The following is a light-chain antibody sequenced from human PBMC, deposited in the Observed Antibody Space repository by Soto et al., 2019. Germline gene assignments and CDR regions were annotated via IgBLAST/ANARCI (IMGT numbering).Light chain of an antibody. CDR2: AAS. CDR3: QQSDSTPYT. V-gene: IGKV1-39*01. CDR1: QSIGTY. Sequence: DIQMTQSPSSLSASVGDRVTITCRASQSIGTYLNWYLQKPGKAPQLLIHAASSLQTGVPSRFSGSGSGTEFTLTISSLQPEDFASFYCQQSDSTPYTFGQGTKVEI. J-gene: IGKJ2*01.